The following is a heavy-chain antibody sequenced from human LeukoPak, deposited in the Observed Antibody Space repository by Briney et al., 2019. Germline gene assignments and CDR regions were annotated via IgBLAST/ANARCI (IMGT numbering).Heavy chain of an antibody. D-gene: IGHD1-26*01. J-gene: IGHJ6*02. CDR3: ARVRGGSYGDYGMDV. CDR2: IYYSGST. Sequence: SETLSLTCTVSGGSISSYYWSWIRQPPGKGLEWIGYIYYSGSTNYNPSLKSRVTISVDTSKNQFSLKLSSVTAADTAVYYCARVRGGSYGDYGMDVWGQGTTVTVSS. CDR1: GGSISSYY. V-gene: IGHV4-59*01.